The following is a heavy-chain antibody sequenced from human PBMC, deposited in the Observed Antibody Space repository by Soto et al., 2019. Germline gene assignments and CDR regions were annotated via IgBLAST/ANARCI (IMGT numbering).Heavy chain of an antibody. D-gene: IGHD3-10*01. CDR3: AAPRRYGSGSYLNYYYYYMDV. CDR2: ISGSGGST. J-gene: IGHJ6*03. Sequence: GGSLRLSCAASGFTFSSYAMSWVRQAPGKGLEWVSAISGSGGSTYYADSVKGRFTISRDNSKNTLYLQMNSLRAEDTAVYYCAAPRRYGSGSYLNYYYYYMDVWGKGTTVTVS. V-gene: IGHV3-23*01. CDR1: GFTFSSYA.